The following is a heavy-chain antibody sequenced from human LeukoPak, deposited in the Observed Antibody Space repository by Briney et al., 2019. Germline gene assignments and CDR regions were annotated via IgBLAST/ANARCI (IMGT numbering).Heavy chain of an antibody. CDR2: IYPGDSDT. CDR1: GYSFSIYW. J-gene: IGHJ4*02. Sequence: GEPLKISCQASGYSFSIYWIGWVRQMPGKGLEWMGIIYPGDSDTRYSPSFQGQVTISADKSISTAYLQWSSLKASDTAMYYCARYYGGNSGRLDYWGQGTLVTVSS. D-gene: IGHD4-23*01. CDR3: ARYYGGNSGRLDY. V-gene: IGHV5-51*01.